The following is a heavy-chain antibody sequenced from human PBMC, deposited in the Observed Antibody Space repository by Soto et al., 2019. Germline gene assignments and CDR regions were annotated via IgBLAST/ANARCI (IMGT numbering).Heavy chain of an antibody. Sequence: QVQLQQWGAGLLKPSETLSLTCAVYGGSFSGNYWSWIREPPGKGLEWIGESTRSGSTNSNPSLKSRVTISVETSKYQFSLKLSSVSAADPAVYFSARWRGQQLVRSAASAWFDPWGQGTLVTVSS. CDR1: GGSFSGNY. V-gene: IGHV4-34*01. CDR2: STRSGST. D-gene: IGHD6-6*01. CDR3: ARWRGQQLVRSAASAWFDP. J-gene: IGHJ5*02.